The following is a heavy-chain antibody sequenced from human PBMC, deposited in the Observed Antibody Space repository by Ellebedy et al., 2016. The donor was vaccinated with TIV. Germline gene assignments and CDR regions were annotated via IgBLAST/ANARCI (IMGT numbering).Heavy chain of an antibody. D-gene: IGHD1-26*01. CDR1: GFIFSAYG. CDR2: TSYDDSVQ. CDR3: ARGRYLSRHSLDV. V-gene: IGHV3-30*03. Sequence: PGGSLRLSCAASGFIFSAYGMHWVRQAPGKGLEWVALTSYDDSVQYYADSVKGRFTISRDNSKNTLYLQMNSLTDEDTALYFCARGRYLSRHSLDVWGQGTTVTVSS. J-gene: IGHJ6*02.